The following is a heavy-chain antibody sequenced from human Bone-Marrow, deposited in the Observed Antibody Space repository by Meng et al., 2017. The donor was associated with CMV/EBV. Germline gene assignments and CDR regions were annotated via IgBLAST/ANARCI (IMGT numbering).Heavy chain of an antibody. CDR2: ISYDGSNK. D-gene: IGHD2-21*01. J-gene: IGHJ4*02. CDR3: AAGDLVVVIAIPLDY. CDR1: GFTFSSYA. Sequence: GESLKISCAASGFTFSSYAMHWVRQAPGKGLEWVAVISYDGSNKYYADSVKGRFTIARDDSKNTLYLQMNSPRAEDTAVYYCAAGDLVVVIAIPLDYWGQGTLVTVSS. V-gene: IGHV3-30-3*01.